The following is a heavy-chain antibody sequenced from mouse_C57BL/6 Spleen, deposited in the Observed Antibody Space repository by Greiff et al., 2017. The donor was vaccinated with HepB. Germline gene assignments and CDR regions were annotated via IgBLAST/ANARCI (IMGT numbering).Heavy chain of an antibody. CDR3: ARISNY. V-gene: IGHV1-42*01. J-gene: IGHJ2*01. Sequence: VQLKQSGPELVKPGASVKISCKASGYSFTGYYMNWVKQSPEKSLEWIGEINPSTGGTTYNQKFKAKATLTVDKSSSTAYMQLKSLTSEDSAVYYCARISNYWGQGTTLTVSS. CDR1: GYSFTGYY. CDR2: INPSTGGT.